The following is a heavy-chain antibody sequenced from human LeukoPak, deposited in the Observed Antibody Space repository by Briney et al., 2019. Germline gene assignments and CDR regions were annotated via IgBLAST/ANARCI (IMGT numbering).Heavy chain of an antibody. CDR3: ARLAYRGPAVADFDY. D-gene: IGHD6-19*01. CDR2: IYYTGST. J-gene: IGHJ4*02. V-gene: IGHV4-59*08. CDR1: GGSFSGYY. Sequence: SETLSLTCAVYGGSFSGYYLSWIRQPPGKGLEWIGYIYYTGSTNYNHSLESRVTMSVDTSKNQFSLKLSSVTAADTAVYYCARLAYRGPAVADFDYWGQGTLVTVSS.